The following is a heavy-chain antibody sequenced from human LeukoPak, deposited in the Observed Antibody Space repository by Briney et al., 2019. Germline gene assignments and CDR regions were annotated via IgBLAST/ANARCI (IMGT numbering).Heavy chain of an antibody. CDR2: IKQDGSEK. Sequence: GGSLRLSCAASGFTFSSCWMSWVRQAPGKGLEWVANIKQDGSEKYYVDSVKGRFTISRDNAKNSLYLQMNSLRAEDTAVYYCAREDYCTNGVCLDYWGQGTLVTVSS. CDR3: AREDYCTNGVCLDY. V-gene: IGHV3-7*01. J-gene: IGHJ4*02. CDR1: GFTFSSCW. D-gene: IGHD2-8*01.